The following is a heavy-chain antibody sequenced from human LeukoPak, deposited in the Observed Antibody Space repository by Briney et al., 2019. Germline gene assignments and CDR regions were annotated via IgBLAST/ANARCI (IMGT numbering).Heavy chain of an antibody. Sequence: GGSLRLSCAASGFTSSSYGMHWVRQAPGKGLEWVAVISYDGSNKYYADSVKGRFTISRDNSKNTLYLQMNSLRAEDTAVYYCAKAGSRDGYNYLHYWGQGTLVTVSS. CDR3: AKAGSRDGYNYLHY. CDR2: ISYDGSNK. V-gene: IGHV3-30*18. D-gene: IGHD5-24*01. J-gene: IGHJ4*02. CDR1: GFTSSSYG.